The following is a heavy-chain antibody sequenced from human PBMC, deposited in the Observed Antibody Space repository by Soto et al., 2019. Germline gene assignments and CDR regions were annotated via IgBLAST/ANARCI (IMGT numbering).Heavy chain of an antibody. CDR1: GFTFSDYA. D-gene: IGHD3-22*01. CDR2: ISGSGRNT. Sequence: PGGSLRLSCEVSGFTFSDYAMSWVRQAPGKGLEWVSGISGSGRNTYYADSVKGRFTISRDKSKDAMFLQMNSLRVEDTAIYYCATSQDRYDSTGYYFWGQGTLVTVSP. CDR3: ATSQDRYDSTGYYF. J-gene: IGHJ4*02. V-gene: IGHV3-23*01.